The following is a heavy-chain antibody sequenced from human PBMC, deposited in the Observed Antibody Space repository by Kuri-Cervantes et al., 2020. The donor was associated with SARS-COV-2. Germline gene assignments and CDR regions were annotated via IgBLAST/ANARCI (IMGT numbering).Heavy chain of an antibody. J-gene: IGHJ4*02. CDR2: IYYSGST. D-gene: IGHD6-13*01. Sequence: SETLSLTCAVYGGSFSGYYWSWIRQPPGKGLEWVGSIYYSGSTYYNPSLKSRVTISVDTSKNQFSLKLSSVTAADTAVYYCAREDSSSWLYSYDYWGQGTLVTVSS. CDR3: AREDSSSWLYSYDY. CDR1: GGSFSGYY. V-gene: IGHV4-34*01.